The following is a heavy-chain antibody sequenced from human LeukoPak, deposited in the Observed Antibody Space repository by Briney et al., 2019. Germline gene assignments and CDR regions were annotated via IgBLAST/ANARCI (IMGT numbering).Heavy chain of an antibody. D-gene: IGHD3-22*01. CDR2: IYTSGST. J-gene: IGHJ4*02. Sequence: SETLSLTCTVSGGSISSYYWSWIRQPAGKGLEWIGRIYTSGSTNYNPSLKSRVTMSVDTSKNQFSLKLSSVTAADTAVYYCARGGDYYDSSGYYYSAFDYWGQGTLVTVSS. CDR1: GGSISSYY. CDR3: ARGGDYYDSSGYYYSAFDY. V-gene: IGHV4-4*07.